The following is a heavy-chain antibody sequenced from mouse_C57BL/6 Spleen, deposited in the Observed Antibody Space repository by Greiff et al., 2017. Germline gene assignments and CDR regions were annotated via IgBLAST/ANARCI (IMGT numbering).Heavy chain of an antibody. CDR3: ARCSSTVVASHWYFDV. V-gene: IGHV1-72*01. Sequence: VQLQQPGAELVKPGASVKLSCKASGYTFTSYWMHWVQQRPGRGLEWIGRIDPNSGGTKYNEKFKSKATLTVDKPSSTAYMQLSSLTSEDSAVYYCARCSSTVVASHWYFDVWGTGTTVTVSS. CDR2: IDPNSGGT. CDR1: GYTFTSYW. D-gene: IGHD1-1*01. J-gene: IGHJ1*03.